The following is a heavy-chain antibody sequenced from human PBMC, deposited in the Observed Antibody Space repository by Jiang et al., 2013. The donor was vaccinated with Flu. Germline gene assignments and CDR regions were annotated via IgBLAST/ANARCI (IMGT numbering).Heavy chain of an antibody. D-gene: IGHD2-15*01. Sequence: SQTLSLTCAISGDSVSSNSAAWNWIRQSPSRGLEWLGRTYYRSRWYYDYAVSVKSRITINPDTSKNQFSLQLNSVTPEDTAVYYCARGDCSGGSCAFDYWGQGTLVTVSS. CDR3: ARGDCSGGSCAFDY. CDR2: TYYRSRWYY. V-gene: IGHV6-1*01. J-gene: IGHJ4*02. CDR1: GDSVSSNSAA.